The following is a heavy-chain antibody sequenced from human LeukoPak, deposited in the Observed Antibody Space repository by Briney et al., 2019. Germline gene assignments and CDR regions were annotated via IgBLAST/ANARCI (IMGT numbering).Heavy chain of an antibody. CDR2: IYTSGST. J-gene: IGHJ5*02. CDR3: ARSYSGSYPAWFDP. Sequence: SETLSLTCTVSGGSISSGSYYWSWIRQPAGKGLEWIGRIYTSGSTNYNPSLKSRVTISVDTSKNQFSLKLSSVTAADTAVYYCARSYSGSYPAWFDPWGQGTLVTVSS. D-gene: IGHD1-26*01. CDR1: GGSISSGSYY. V-gene: IGHV4-61*02.